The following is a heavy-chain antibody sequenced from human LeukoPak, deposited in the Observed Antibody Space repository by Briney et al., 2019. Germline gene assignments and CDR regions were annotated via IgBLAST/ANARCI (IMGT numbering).Heavy chain of an antibody. J-gene: IGHJ4*02. D-gene: IGHD2-2*01. V-gene: IGHV3-23*01. CDR2: ISGSGGGT. Sequence: GGSLRLSCAASGFTFSSYAMSWVRQAPGKGLEWISAISGSGGGTYYADSVKGRFTISRDNSKNTLYLQMNSLRADDTAVYYCARDCSTTNCSDVNWGQGTLVTVSS. CDR3: ARDCSTTNCSDVN. CDR1: GFTFSSYA.